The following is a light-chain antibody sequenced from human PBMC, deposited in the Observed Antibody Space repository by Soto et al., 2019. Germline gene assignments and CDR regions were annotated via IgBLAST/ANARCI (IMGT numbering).Light chain of an antibody. CDR2: GAS. V-gene: IGKV3-20*01. Sequence: EILLTQSPGTLSLSPGERATLSCRASQSVSSSYLSWYQLKPGQAPRLLIYGASSRATGIPDRFSGSGSGTEFTLTISRLEPEYFAVYYCQQYGYSFRAFGQGTKVEL. J-gene: IGKJ1*01. CDR3: QQYGYSFRA. CDR1: QSVSSSY.